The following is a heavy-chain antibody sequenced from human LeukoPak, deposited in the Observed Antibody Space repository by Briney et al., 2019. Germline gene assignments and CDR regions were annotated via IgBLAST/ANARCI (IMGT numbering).Heavy chain of an antibody. V-gene: IGHV1-69*13. Sequence: SVKVSCKASGGAFSNYALNWVRQAPGQGLEWMGGIIPIFGTANYARKFQGRVTITADESTSTAYMELSSLRSEDTAVYYCARDRGRTPGIVVVPLDYSYYYMDVWGKGTTATVSS. CDR1: GGAFSNYA. D-gene: IGHD2-2*01. CDR2: IIPIFGTA. J-gene: IGHJ6*03. CDR3: ARDRGRTPGIVVVPLDYSYYYMDV.